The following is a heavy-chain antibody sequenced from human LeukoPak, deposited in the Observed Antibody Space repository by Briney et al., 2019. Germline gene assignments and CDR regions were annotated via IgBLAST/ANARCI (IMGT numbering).Heavy chain of an antibody. V-gene: IGHV3-48*04. J-gene: IGHJ3*02. CDR1: GFTFSSYS. D-gene: IGHD3-10*01. Sequence: GGSLRLSCAASGFTFSSYSMNWVRQAPGKGLEWVSYISSSSSTIYYADSVKGRFTISRDNAKSSLYLQMNSLRAEDTAVYYCARDAYGSGSDSGFDIWGQGTMVTVSS. CDR3: ARDAYGSGSDSGFDI. CDR2: ISSSSSTI.